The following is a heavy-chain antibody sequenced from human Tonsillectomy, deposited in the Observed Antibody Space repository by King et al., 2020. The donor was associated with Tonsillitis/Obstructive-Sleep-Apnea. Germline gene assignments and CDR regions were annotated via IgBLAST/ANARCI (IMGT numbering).Heavy chain of an antibody. CDR3: ARDLGYCSGCSCFNDAFDI. D-gene: IGHD2-15*01. CDR2: INPSGGST. CDR1: GYTFTSYY. V-gene: IGHV1-46*01. J-gene: IGHJ3*02. Sequence: VQLVESGAEVKKPGASVKVSCKASGYTFTSYYMHWVRQAPGQGLEWMGIINPSGGSTSYAQKFQGRVTMTRDTSTSTAYMGLSSLRSEDTAVYYCARDLGYCSGCSCFNDAFDIWGQGTMVTVSS.